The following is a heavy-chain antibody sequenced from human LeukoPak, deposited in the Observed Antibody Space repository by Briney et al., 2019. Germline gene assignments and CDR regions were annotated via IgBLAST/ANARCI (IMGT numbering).Heavy chain of an antibody. J-gene: IGHJ6*03. D-gene: IGHD6-13*01. CDR1: GYTFTSYD. CDR2: MNPNSGNT. Sequence: ASVKVSCKASGYTFTSYDINWVRQAPGQGLEWMGWMNPNSGNTGYAQKFQGRVTMTRDTSISTAYMELSSLRSEDTAVYYCASSPSLSSSWYGYYYYYYYMDVWGKGTTVTVSS. V-gene: IGHV1-8*01. CDR3: ASSPSLSSSWYGYYYYYYYMDV.